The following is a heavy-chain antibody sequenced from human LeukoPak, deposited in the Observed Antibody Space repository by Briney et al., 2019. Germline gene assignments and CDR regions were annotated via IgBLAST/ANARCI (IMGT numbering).Heavy chain of an antibody. D-gene: IGHD4-23*01. J-gene: IGHJ4*02. V-gene: IGHV2-70*04. Sequence: SGPALVKPTQTLSLTCTFSGFSLSTSGMRVSWIRQPPGKALEWLARIDWDDDKFYSTSLKTRLTISKATSKNQVVLTMTNMDPVDTATYYCARTLDYGGNTGFDYWGQGTLVTVSS. CDR3: ARTLDYGGNTGFDY. CDR1: GFSLSTSGMR. CDR2: IDWDDDK.